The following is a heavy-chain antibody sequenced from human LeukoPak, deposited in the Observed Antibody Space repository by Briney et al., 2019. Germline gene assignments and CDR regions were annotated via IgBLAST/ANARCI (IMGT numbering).Heavy chain of an antibody. J-gene: IGHJ4*02. CDR2: INSDGSST. CDR1: GFTFSSYW. CDR3: ARGFWRSSGWYYY. V-gene: IGHV3-74*01. Sequence: GGSLRPSCAASGFTFSSYWMHWVRQAPGKGLVWVSRINSDGSSTSYADSVKGRFTISRDNAKNTLYLQMNSLRAEDTAVYYCARGFWRSSGWYYYWGQGTLVTVSS. D-gene: IGHD6-19*01.